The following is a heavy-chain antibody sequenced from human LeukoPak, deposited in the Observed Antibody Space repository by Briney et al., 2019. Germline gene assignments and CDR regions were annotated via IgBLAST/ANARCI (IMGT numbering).Heavy chain of an antibody. J-gene: IGHJ5*02. CDR3: ARRSVSGRPFDP. D-gene: IGHD3-16*01. Sequence: SGTLSLTCAVSGGSISSSNWWSWVRQPPGKGLEWIGHIYYSGNTNYNPSLKSRVTISVDTSKNQFSLKLNSVTAADTAVYYCARRSVSGRPFDPWGQGTLVTVSS. V-gene: IGHV4-4*02. CDR2: IYYSGNT. CDR1: GGSISSSNW.